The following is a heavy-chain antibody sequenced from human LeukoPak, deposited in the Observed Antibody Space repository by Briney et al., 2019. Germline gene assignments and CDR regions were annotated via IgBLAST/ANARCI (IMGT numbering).Heavy chain of an antibody. V-gene: IGHV3-21*01. Sequence: GGSLRLSCAASGFTFSSYAMSWVRQAPGKGLEWVPCISGSSVYRYYADSVKGRFTISRDNAKNSLYLQMNSPRAEDTAVYYCARVSVAGSVIDAFDMWGQGTMVTVSS. CDR3: ARVSVAGSVIDAFDM. J-gene: IGHJ3*02. CDR1: GFTFSSYA. D-gene: IGHD6-19*01. CDR2: ISGSSVYR.